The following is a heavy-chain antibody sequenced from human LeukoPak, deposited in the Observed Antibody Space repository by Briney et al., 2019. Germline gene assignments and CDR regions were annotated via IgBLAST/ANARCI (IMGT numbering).Heavy chain of an antibody. J-gene: IGHJ4*02. CDR2: INSDGSIT. CDR1: GFTFSNYW. V-gene: IGHV3-74*01. D-gene: IGHD3-9*01. CDR3: ARVLRYLADDY. Sequence: GASLRLSCAASGFTFSNYWMHWVRQAPGKGLVWVSRINSDGSITSYADSVKGRFTISRDNAKNTLYLQMNSLRAEDTAVYYCARVLRYLADDYWGQGTLVTVSS.